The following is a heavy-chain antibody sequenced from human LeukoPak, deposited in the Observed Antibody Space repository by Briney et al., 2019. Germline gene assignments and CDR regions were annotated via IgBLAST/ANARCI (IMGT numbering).Heavy chain of an antibody. CDR2: TYYRSKWYS. V-gene: IGHV6-1*01. Sequence: SQTLSLTCAISGDSVSSNSGAWNWIRQSPSRGLEWLGNTYYRSKWYSDYAVSVRSRITINPDTSKNQFSPQLNSVTPEDTAVYYCARGNNNAFDIWGQGTLVTVSS. D-gene: IGHD1/OR15-1a*01. CDR3: ARGNNNAFDI. J-gene: IGHJ3*02. CDR1: GDSVSSNSGA.